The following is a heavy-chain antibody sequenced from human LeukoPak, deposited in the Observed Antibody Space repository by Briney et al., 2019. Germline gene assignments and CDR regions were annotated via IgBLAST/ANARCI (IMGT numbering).Heavy chain of an antibody. CDR2: IYHSGST. V-gene: IGHV4-30-2*01. Sequence: SETLSLTCAVSGGSISSGGYSWSWIRQPPGKGLEWIGYIYHSGSTYYNPSLKSRVTISVDRSKNQFSPKLSSVTAADTAVYYCARGTIFGVVSHFDYWGQGTLVTVSS. D-gene: IGHD3-3*01. J-gene: IGHJ4*02. CDR3: ARGTIFGVVSHFDY. CDR1: GGSISSGGYS.